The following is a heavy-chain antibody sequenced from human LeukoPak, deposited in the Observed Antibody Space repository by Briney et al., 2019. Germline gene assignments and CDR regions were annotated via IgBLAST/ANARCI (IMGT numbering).Heavy chain of an antibody. J-gene: IGHJ4*02. V-gene: IGHV3-7*01. CDR1: GFTFSDYW. D-gene: IGHD6-25*01. Sequence: GGSLRLSCAASGFTFSDYWMHWVRQAPGKGLEWVANINQDGSQKYYVDSVKGRFTISRDNAKNSLYLQMNSLRAEDTAVYYCARALAAAGSYWGQGTLVTVSP. CDR3: ARALAAAGSY. CDR2: INQDGSQK.